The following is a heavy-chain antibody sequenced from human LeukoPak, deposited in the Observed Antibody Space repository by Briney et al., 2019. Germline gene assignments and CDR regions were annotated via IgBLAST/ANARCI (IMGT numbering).Heavy chain of an antibody. V-gene: IGHV1-18*01. Sequence: ASVKVSCKASGYTFTSYGIIWVRQAPGQGLEWMGWISAYNGNTNYAQKLQGRVTMTTDTSTSTAYMELRSLRSDDTAVYYCARDSSGWYPKSFDYWGQGTLVTVSS. CDR2: ISAYNGNT. J-gene: IGHJ4*02. CDR3: ARDSSGWYPKSFDY. D-gene: IGHD6-19*01. CDR1: GYTFTSYG.